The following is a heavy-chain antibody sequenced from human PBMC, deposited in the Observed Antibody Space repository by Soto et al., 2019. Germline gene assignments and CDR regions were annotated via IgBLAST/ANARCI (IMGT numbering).Heavy chain of an antibody. CDR3: ANGPYYPHVYYYYGVDV. CDR1: GFTLSSRA. J-gene: IGHJ6*02. Sequence: EVQLLESGGGLVQPGGSLILSCAASGFTLSSRAMTCVRQAPGKGVEWGALINARGYATYYVDSVKGRFTISRDISKNTLYVQMNSLRAVDTALYYYANGPYYPHVYYYYGVDVWGQGTTVIVSS. V-gene: IGHV3-23*01. CDR2: INARGYAT. D-gene: IGHD3-10*01.